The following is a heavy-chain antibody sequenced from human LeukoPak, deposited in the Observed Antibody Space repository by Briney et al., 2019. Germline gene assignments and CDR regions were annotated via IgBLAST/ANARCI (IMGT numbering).Heavy chain of an antibody. D-gene: IGHD4-23*01. CDR3: ARGGTVVTPNY. CDR1: GGSISSGGYY. Sequence: SETLSLTCTVSGGSISSGGYYWSWIRQHPGKGLEWIGYIYYSGSTYYNPSLKSRVTISVGTSKNQFSLKLSSVTAADTAVYYCARGGTVVTPNYWGQGTLVTVSS. CDR2: IYYSGST. V-gene: IGHV4-31*03. J-gene: IGHJ4*02.